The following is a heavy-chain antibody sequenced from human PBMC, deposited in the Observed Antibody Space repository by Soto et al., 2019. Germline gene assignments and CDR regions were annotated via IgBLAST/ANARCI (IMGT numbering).Heavy chain of an antibody. CDR1: GGTFSSYT. J-gene: IGHJ4*02. CDR2: IIPILGIA. V-gene: IGHV1-69*08. CDR3: PTDIGGYSDYVQEDN. D-gene: IGHD5-12*01. Sequence: QVQLVQSGAEVKKPGSSVKVSCKASGGTFSSYTISWVRQAPGQGLEWMGRIIPILGIANYAQKFQGRVTITADQPTSTAYMELSSLRSEDTAVYYCPTDIGGYSDYVQEDNRGQGTLVTVSS.